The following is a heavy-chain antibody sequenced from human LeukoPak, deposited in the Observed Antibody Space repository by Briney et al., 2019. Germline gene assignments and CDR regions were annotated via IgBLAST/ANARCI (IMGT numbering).Heavy chain of an antibody. Sequence: GGSLRLSCAASGFTFSSYWMSWVRQAPGKGLEWVANIKQDGSEKYYVDSVKGRFTISRDNAKNSLYLQMNSLRAEDTAVYYCARVRGYCSSTSCYPYYYGMGVWGQGTTVTVSS. CDR2: IKQDGSEK. V-gene: IGHV3-7*01. D-gene: IGHD2-2*01. CDR3: ARVRGYCSSTSCYPYYYGMGV. J-gene: IGHJ6*02. CDR1: GFTFSSYW.